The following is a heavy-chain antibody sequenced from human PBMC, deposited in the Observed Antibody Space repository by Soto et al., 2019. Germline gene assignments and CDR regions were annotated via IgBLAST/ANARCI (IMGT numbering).Heavy chain of an antibody. CDR1: GFTFSSYG. CDR2: ISYDGSNK. CDR3: AKAGWLQPFDR. J-gene: IGHJ5*02. Sequence: QVQLVESGGGVVQPGRSLRLSCAASGFTFSSYGMHWVRQAPGKGLEWVAVISYDGSNKYYADSVKGRFTISRDNSKNTLYLQMNSLRAEDTAVYYCAKAGWLQPFDRWGQGTLVTVSS. D-gene: IGHD5-18*01. V-gene: IGHV3-30*18.